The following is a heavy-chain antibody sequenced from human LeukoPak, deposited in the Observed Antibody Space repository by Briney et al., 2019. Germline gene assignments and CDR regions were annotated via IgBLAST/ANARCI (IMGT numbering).Heavy chain of an antibody. CDR3: ARAYTTYYYDSSGYNHDAFDI. D-gene: IGHD3-22*01. CDR1: GYSFTSYW. CDR2: IFSGDSDT. J-gene: IGHJ3*02. Sequence: GESLKISCKGSGYSFTSYWIGWVRQMPGKGLGWMGMIFSGDSDTRYSPSFQGKVTISAHKSISTAYLQWSSLKASNTAMYYCARAYTTYYYDSSGYNHDAFDIWGQGTMVTVSS. V-gene: IGHV5-51*01.